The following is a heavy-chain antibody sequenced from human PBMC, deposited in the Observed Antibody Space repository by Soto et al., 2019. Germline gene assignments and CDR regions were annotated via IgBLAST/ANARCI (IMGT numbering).Heavy chain of an antibody. V-gene: IGHV1-3*01. CDR1: GYTSTSYA. J-gene: IGHJ4*02. Sequence: ASVKVSFKASGYTSTSYAMHWVRQAPGQRLEWMGWINAGNGNTKYSQKFQGRVTITRDTSASTAYMELSSLRSEDTAVYYCARDLGGSYLAYYFDYWGQGTLVTVSS. CDR3: ARDLGGSYLAYYFDY. CDR2: INAGNGNT. D-gene: IGHD1-26*01.